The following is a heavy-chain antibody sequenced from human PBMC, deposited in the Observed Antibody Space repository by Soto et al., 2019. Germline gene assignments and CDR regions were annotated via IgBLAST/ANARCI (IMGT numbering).Heavy chain of an antibody. CDR2: ISAHNGNT. V-gene: IGHV1-18*01. Sequence: QVHLVQSGAEVKKPGASVKVSCKGSGYAFTTYGITWVRQAPGQGLEWMGWISAHNGNTNYAQKLQGRVTVTRDTSTSTAYMELRSLRSDDTAVYYCTRGRYGDYWGQGALVTVSS. J-gene: IGHJ4*02. D-gene: IGHD1-1*01. CDR1: GYAFTTYG. CDR3: TRGRYGDY.